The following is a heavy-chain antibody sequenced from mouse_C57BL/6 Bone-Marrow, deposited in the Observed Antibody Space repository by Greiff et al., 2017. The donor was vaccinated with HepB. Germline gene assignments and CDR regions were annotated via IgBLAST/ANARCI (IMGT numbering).Heavy chain of an antibody. Sequence: QVQLQQPGAELVKPGASVKLSCKASGSTFTSYWMQWVKQRPGQGLEWIGEIDPSDSYPNYNQKFKGKATLTVDTSSSTAYMQLSSLTSEDSAVYYCASNWDYAMDYWGQGTSVTVSS. V-gene: IGHV1-50*01. CDR2: IDPSDSYP. CDR3: ASNWDYAMDY. D-gene: IGHD4-1*01. CDR1: GSTFTSYW. J-gene: IGHJ4*01.